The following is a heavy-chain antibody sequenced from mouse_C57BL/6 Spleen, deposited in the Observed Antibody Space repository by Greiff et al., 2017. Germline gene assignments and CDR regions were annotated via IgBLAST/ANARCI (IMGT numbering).Heavy chain of an antibody. CDR3: TSSTVVAPRFDY. D-gene: IGHD1-1*01. Sequence: QVQLKESGAELVRPGASVTLSCKASGYTFTDYEMHWVKQTPVHGLEWIGAIDPETGGTAYNQKFKGKAILTADKSSSTAYMELRSLTSEDSAVYYCTSSTVVAPRFDYWGQGTTRTVSS. CDR2: IDPETGGT. CDR1: GYTFTDYE. J-gene: IGHJ2*01. V-gene: IGHV1-15*01.